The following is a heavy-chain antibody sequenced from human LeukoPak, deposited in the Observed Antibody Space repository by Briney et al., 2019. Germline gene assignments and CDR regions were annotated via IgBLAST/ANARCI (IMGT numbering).Heavy chain of an antibody. V-gene: IGHV3-7*01. D-gene: IGHD1-14*01. Sequence: GSLRLSCAASGFTFTKYWMTWVRQAPGKGLEWVGNIKQDGSDKNYMDSVKGRFAISRDNTKNSVYLQMSSLRAEDTAVYYCAREVWGPEYWGQGTLVTVSS. CDR3: AREVWGPEY. J-gene: IGHJ4*02. CDR1: GFTFTKYW. CDR2: IKQDGSDK.